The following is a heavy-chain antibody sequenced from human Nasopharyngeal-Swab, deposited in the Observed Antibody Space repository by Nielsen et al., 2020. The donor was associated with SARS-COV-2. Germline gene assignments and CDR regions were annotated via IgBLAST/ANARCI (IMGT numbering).Heavy chain of an antibody. D-gene: IGHD3-3*01. CDR3: ATGLPLLRFLEWLLY. Sequence: WVRQAPGRGLEWMGGFDPEDGETIYAQKFQGRVTMTEDTSTDTAYMELSSLRSEDTAVYYCATGLPLLRFLEWLLYWGQGTLVTVSS. J-gene: IGHJ4*02. CDR2: FDPEDGET. V-gene: IGHV1-24*01.